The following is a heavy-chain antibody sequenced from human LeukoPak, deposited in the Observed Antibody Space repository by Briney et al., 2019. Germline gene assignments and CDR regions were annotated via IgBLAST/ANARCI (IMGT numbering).Heavy chain of an antibody. CDR1: GYSFTSYW. Sequence: PGESLKISCKGSGYSFTSYWIGWVRQMPGKGLEWMGIIYPGDSDTRYSPSFQGQVTISADKSISTAYLQWSSLKASDTAMYYCARRDSSGYYNRAFDIWGQGTMVTVSS. D-gene: IGHD3-22*01. CDR3: ARRDSSGYYNRAFDI. V-gene: IGHV5-51*01. J-gene: IGHJ3*02. CDR2: IYPGDSDT.